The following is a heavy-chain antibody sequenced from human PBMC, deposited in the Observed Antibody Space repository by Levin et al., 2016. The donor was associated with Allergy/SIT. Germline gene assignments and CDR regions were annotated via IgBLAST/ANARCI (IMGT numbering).Heavy chain of an antibody. V-gene: IGHV4-39*01. CDR3: ARHGYSSVDY. D-gene: IGHD3-22*01. J-gene: IGHJ4*02. Sequence: WIRQPPGKGLEWIGSIYSSGNTYYNPSLKSRVTISVDTSKNQFSLKLSSVTATDTAVYYCARHGYSSVDYWGQGTLVTVSS. CDR2: IYSSGNT.